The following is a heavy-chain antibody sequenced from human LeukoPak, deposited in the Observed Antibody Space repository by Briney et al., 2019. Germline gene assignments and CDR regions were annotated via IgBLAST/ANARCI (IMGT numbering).Heavy chain of an antibody. CDR1: GYSFTSYW. Sequence: GESLKISCEGSGYSFTSYWIGRVRQMPGKGLEWMGIIYPGDSDTRYSPSFQGQVTISADKSISTAYLQWSSLKASDTAMYYCARRHSSSGYYFDYWGQGTLVTVSS. CDR3: ARRHSSSGYYFDY. CDR2: IYPGDSDT. V-gene: IGHV5-51*01. J-gene: IGHJ4*02. D-gene: IGHD6-6*01.